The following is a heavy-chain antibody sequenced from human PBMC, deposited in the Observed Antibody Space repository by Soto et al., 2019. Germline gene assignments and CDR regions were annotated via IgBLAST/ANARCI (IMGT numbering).Heavy chain of an antibody. J-gene: IGHJ5*02. CDR1: GGSISSGDYY. CDR2: IYYSGST. CDR3: ARKPITIPRWFDP. D-gene: IGHD3-3*01. V-gene: IGHV4-30-4*01. Sequence: QVQLQESGPGLVKPSQTLSLTCTVSGGSISSGDYYWSWIRQPPGTGLEWIGYIYYSGSTYYNPSLKSRVTISVVTSKNQFSLKLSSVTAADTAVYYCARKPITIPRWFDPWGQGTLVTVSS.